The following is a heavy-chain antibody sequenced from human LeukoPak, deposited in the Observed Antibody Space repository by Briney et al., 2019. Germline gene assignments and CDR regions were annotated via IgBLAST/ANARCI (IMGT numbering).Heavy chain of an antibody. Sequence: PSGGSLRLSCAASGFTFSSYGMHWVRQAPGKGLEWVAVIWYNGSNKYYADSVKGRFTISRDNSKNTLYLQMNSLRAEDTAVYYCAKAGTGDYFDYWGQGTLVTVSS. J-gene: IGHJ4*02. CDR1: GFTFSSYG. D-gene: IGHD6-19*01. V-gene: IGHV3-33*06. CDR3: AKAGTGDYFDY. CDR2: IWYNGSNK.